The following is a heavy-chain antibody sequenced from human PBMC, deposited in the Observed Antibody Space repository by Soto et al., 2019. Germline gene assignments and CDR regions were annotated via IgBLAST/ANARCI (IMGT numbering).Heavy chain of an antibody. CDR1: GGTFSSYA. J-gene: IGHJ3*02. V-gene: IGHV1-69*13. CDR2: IIPIFGTA. Sequence: SVKVSCKASGGTFSSYAISWVRQAPGQGLEWMGGIIPIFGTANYAQKFQGRVTITADESTSTAYMELSSLRSEDTAVYYCARDRDSYGYSTHAFDIWGQGTMVTVSS. CDR3: ARDRDSYGYSTHAFDI. D-gene: IGHD5-18*01.